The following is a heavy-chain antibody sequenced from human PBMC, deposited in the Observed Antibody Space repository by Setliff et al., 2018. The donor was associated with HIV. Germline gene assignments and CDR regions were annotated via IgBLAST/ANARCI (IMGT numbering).Heavy chain of an antibody. CDR2: INADGSIT. D-gene: IGHD1-1*01. V-gene: IGHV3-74*01. J-gene: IGHJ3*02. CDR1: GISFGNHW. CDR3: TQSQHLQYQMAAFDI. Sequence: GGSLRLSCGASGISFGNHWMYWVRQAPGKGLVWVSRINADGSITDYADSVKGRFTISRDNAKNTLYMQMNSLRAEDTAVYYCTQSQHLQYQMAAFDIWGQGTKVTVSS.